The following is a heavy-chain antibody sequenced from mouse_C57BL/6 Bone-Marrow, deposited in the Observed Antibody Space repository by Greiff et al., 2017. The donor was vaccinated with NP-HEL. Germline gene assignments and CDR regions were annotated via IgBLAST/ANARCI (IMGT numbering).Heavy chain of an antibody. CDR3: ARTGAYFDY. CDR1: GFSLTSYA. D-gene: IGHD3-1*01. Sequence: VKLMESGPGLVAPSQSLSITCTVSGFSLTSYAISWVRQPPGKGLGWLGVIWPGGGTNYNSALKSRLSISKDNSKSQVFLKMNSLQTDDTARYYCARTGAYFDYWGQGTTLTVSS. V-gene: IGHV2-9-1*01. J-gene: IGHJ2*01. CDR2: IWPGGGT.